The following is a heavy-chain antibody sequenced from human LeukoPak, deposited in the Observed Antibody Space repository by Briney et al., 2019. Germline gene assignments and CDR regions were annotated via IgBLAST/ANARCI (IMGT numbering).Heavy chain of an antibody. CDR1: GYSFTSYW. CDR2: IYPGDYVT. J-gene: IGHJ6*02. V-gene: IGHV5-51*01. CDR3: ASIIVAAAGRGYYYYGMDV. D-gene: IGHD6-13*01. Sequence: GESLKISCKGSGYSFTSYWIGWVRQMPGKGLEWMGIIYPGDYVTKYSPALQGQVTISADRSISTAYLQWSSLRASDTGMYYCASIIVAAAGRGYYYYGMDVWGQGTTVTVSS.